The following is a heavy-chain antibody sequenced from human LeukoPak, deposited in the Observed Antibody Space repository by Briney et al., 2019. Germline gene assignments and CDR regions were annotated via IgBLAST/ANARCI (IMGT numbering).Heavy chain of an antibody. CDR3: ARDPLGDIAAAHDAFDI. V-gene: IGHV3-53*01. CDR2: IYSGGST. CDR1: GFTVSSNY. J-gene: IGHJ3*02. Sequence: GGSLRLSCAASGFTVSSNYMSWVRQAPGKGLKWVSVIYSGGSTYYADSVKGRFTISRDNSKNTLYLQMNSLRAEDTAVYYCARDPLGDIAAAHDAFDIWGQGTMVTVSS. D-gene: IGHD6-13*01.